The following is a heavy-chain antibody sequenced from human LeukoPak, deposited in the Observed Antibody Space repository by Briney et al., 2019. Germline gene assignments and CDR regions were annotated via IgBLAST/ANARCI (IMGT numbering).Heavy chain of an antibody. J-gene: IGHJ4*02. CDR1: GGSISSSSYY. D-gene: IGHD5-18*01. CDR3: ARHYRGYSYGYQRDYFDY. Sequence: SETLSLTCTVSGGSISSSSYYWGWIRQPPGKGLEWIGSIYYSGSTYYNPSLKSRVTISVDTSKNQFSLKLSSVTAADTAVYYCARHYRGYSYGYQRDYFDYWGQGTLVTVSS. CDR2: IYYSGST. V-gene: IGHV4-39*01.